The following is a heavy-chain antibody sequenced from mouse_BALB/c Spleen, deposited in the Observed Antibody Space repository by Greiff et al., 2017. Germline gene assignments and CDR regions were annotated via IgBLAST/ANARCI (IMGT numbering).Heavy chain of an antibody. J-gene: IGHJ4*01. CDR2: IDPETGGT. Sequence: QVQLQQSGAELVRPGASVTLSCKASGYTFTDYEMHWVKQTPVHGLEWIGAIDPETGGTAYNQKFKGKATLTADKSSSTAYMELRSLTSEDSAVYYCAYRYDRAMDYWGQGTSVTVSS. CDR3: AYRYDRAMDY. CDR1: GYTFTDYE. D-gene: IGHD2-14*01. V-gene: IGHV1-15*01.